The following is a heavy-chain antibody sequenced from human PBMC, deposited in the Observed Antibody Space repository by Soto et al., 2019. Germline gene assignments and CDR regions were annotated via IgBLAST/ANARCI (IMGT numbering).Heavy chain of an antibody. CDR2: ISGSGGST. CDR1: VFTFSSYA. V-gene: IGHV3-23*01. J-gene: IGHJ4*02. Sequence: GGSLRLSCAASVFTFSSYAMSWVRQAPGKGLEWVSAISGSGGSTYYADSVKGRFTISRDNSKNTLYLQMNSLRAEDTAVYYCAKGSRVYYYDSSVPNAIDYWGQGTLVTVSS. CDR3: AKGSRVYYYDSSVPNAIDY. D-gene: IGHD3-22*01.